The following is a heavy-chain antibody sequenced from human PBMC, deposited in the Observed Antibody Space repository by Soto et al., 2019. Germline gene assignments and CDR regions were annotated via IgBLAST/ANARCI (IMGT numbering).Heavy chain of an antibody. CDR2: IYCSGST. CDR3: ARPVVDEYGDSKDAFDI. V-gene: IGHV4-39*01. D-gene: IGHD4-17*01. CDR1: GGSISSSSYY. J-gene: IGHJ3*02. Sequence: PSEILSLTCTVSGGSISSSSYYWGWIRQPPGKGLEWIGSIYCSGSTYYNPSLKSRVTISVDTSKNQFSLKLSSVTAADTAVYYCARPVVDEYGDSKDAFDIWGQGTMVTVSS.